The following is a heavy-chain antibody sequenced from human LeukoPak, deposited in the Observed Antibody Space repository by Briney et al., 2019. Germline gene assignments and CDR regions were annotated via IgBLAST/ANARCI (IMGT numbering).Heavy chain of an antibody. V-gene: IGHV3-30*03. CDR3: ARDFSIAVAGTERDY. Sequence: PGTSLRLSCAASGFTFSSYGMHWVRQAPGKGLEWVGVIGYDGNNKYYADSVKGRFTISRDNSKNTLYLQMNSLRAEDTAMYYCARDFSIAVAGTERDYWGQGTLVTVSS. D-gene: IGHD6-19*01. J-gene: IGHJ4*02. CDR2: IGYDGNNK. CDR1: GFTFSSYG.